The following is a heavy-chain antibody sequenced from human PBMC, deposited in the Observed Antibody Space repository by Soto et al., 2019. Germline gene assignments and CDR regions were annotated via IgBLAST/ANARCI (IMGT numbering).Heavy chain of an antibody. Sequence: PGGSLRLSCAASGFTFSSYAMSWVRQAPGKGLEWVSAISGSGGSTYYADSVKGRFTFSRDNSKNTLDLQMNDLRTDDTAVYYCAKGHGIISPFDYWGQGALVTVST. D-gene: IGHD1-1*01. CDR1: GFTFSSYA. V-gene: IGHV3-23*01. CDR2: ISGSGGST. J-gene: IGHJ4*02. CDR3: AKGHGIISPFDY.